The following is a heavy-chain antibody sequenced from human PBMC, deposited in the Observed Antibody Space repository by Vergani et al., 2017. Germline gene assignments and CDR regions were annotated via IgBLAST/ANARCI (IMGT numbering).Heavy chain of an antibody. CDR2: IYYSGST. CDR3: ASGFSTVEFDY. CDR1: GGSISSSSFY. J-gene: IGHJ4*02. V-gene: IGHV4-39*07. Sequence: QLQLQESGPGLVKPSETLSLTCTVSGGSISSSSFYWGWIRQPPGKGLEWIGNIYYSGSTYYNPSLKSRVTISIDTSKNQFSLNLSSVTAPDTAVYFCASGFSTVEFDYWGQGTLVTGSS. D-gene: IGHD4-23*01.